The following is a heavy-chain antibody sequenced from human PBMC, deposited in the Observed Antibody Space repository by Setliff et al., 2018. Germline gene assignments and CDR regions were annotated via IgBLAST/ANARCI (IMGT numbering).Heavy chain of an antibody. Sequence: LRLSCDVSGFTFDNHVMHWVRQAPGKGLEWVSGINWSGEIIGYADSVKGRFTFSRDNAKNSLFLEMNSLTVDDTALYYCVRDISSASGILDFWGQGTLVTVSS. CDR2: INWSGEII. V-gene: IGHV3-9*01. J-gene: IGHJ4*02. CDR3: VRDISSASGILDF. D-gene: IGHD3-3*01. CDR1: GFTFDNHV.